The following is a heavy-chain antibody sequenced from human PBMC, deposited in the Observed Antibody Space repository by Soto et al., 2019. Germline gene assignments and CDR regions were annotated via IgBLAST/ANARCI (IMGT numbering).Heavy chain of an antibody. CDR3: VRDRAPRGGRRSLD. CDR2: IYYSGTT. D-gene: IGHD2-15*01. Sequence: SETLSLTCTVSGGSISSYYWIWIRQPPGKGLEWIGYIYYSGTTNYNPSLKSRVSMSVDTSKNQFSLQLNSVTPDDTTVYYCVRDRAPRGGRRSLDWGQGTQVTVSS. J-gene: IGHJ4*02. CDR1: GGSISSYY. V-gene: IGHV4-59*12.